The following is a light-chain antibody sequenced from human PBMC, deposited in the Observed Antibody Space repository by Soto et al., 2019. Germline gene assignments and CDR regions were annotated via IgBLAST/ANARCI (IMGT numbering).Light chain of an antibody. J-gene: IGLJ2*01. CDR2: EVS. V-gene: IGLV2-14*01. Sequence: QSALTQPASVSGSPGQSITISCTGTSGDVGGYNYVSWYQRHPGKVPKLIIYEVSKRPSGVSNRFSGSKSGNTASLTISGLQGEDESHYYCSTYTSDTTVLFGGGTKVTV. CDR1: SGDVGGYNY. CDR3: STYTSDTTVL.